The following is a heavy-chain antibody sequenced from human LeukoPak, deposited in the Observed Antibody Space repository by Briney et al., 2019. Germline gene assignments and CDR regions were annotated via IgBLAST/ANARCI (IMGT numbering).Heavy chain of an antibody. V-gene: IGHV3-7*01. CDR3: AKDRRGSGSYFDY. CDR2: IKQDGSEK. D-gene: IGHD3-10*01. Sequence: PGGSLRLSCAASGFTFSSYWMSWVRQAPGKGLEWVANIKQDGSEKYYVDSVKGRFTISRDNAKNSLYLQMNSLRAEDTAVYYCAKDRRGSGSYFDYWGQGTLVTVSS. CDR1: GFTFSSYW. J-gene: IGHJ4*02.